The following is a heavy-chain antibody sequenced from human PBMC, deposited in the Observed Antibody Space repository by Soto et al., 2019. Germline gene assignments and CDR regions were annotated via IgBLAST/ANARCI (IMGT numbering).Heavy chain of an antibody. CDR1: GFTFSSYG. Sequence: VQLVESGGGVVQPGRSLRLSCAASGFTFSSYGMHWVRQAPGKGLEWVAVIWYDGSNKYYADSVKGRFTISRDNSKNTLYLQMNSLRAEDTAVYYCARDREYSSSWYGDWYFDLWGRGTLVTVSS. V-gene: IGHV3-33*01. CDR3: ARDREYSSSWYGDWYFDL. D-gene: IGHD6-13*01. CDR2: IWYDGSNK. J-gene: IGHJ2*01.